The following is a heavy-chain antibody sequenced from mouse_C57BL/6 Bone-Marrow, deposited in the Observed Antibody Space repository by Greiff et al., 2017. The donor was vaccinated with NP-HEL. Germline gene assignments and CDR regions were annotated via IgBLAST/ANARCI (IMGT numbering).Heavy chain of an antibody. J-gene: IGHJ4*01. V-gene: IGHV6-3*01. CDR2: IRLKSDNYAT. D-gene: IGHD4-1*01. CDR3: TAPNWYYAMDY. Sequence: EVKLMESGGGLVQPGGSMKLSCVASGFTFSNYWMNWVRQSPEKGLEWVAQIRLKSDNYATHYAESVKGRFTISRDDSKSSVYLQMNNLRAEDTGIYYCTAPNWYYAMDYWGQGTSVTVSS. CDR1: GFTFSNYW.